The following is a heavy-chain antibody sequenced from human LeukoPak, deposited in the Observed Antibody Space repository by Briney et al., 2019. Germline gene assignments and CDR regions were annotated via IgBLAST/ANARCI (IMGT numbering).Heavy chain of an antibody. CDR1: GFNVSSNY. Sequence: GGSLRLSCAASGFNVSSNYMSWVRQAPGKGLEWVSVIYNDGNTYYVESVKGRFTISRDNSKNTLYLHMNSLRAEDTAVYYCASSGGVNFQSYYYHYMDVWGKGTTVTVSS. CDR2: IYNDGNT. V-gene: IGHV3-53*01. D-gene: IGHD1-26*01. J-gene: IGHJ6*03. CDR3: ASSGGVNFQSYYYHYMDV.